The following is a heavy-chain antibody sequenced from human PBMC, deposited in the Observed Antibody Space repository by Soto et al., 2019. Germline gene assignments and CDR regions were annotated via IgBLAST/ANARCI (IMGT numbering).Heavy chain of an antibody. CDR2: IYYSGST. Sequence: SETLSLTCTVSGGPISSYYWSWIRQPPGKGLEWIGYIYYSGSTNYNPSLKSRVTISVDTSKNQFSLKLSSVTAADTAVYYCARRYGGAFDIWGQGTMVTV. CDR1: GGPISSYY. CDR3: ARRYGGAFDI. D-gene: IGHD3-10*01. V-gene: IGHV4-59*08. J-gene: IGHJ3*02.